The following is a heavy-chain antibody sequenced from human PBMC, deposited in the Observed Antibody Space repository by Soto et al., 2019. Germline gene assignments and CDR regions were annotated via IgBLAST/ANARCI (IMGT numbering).Heavy chain of an antibody. CDR1: GGSISGGGYY. CDR2: IHSSGTT. D-gene: IGHD6-13*01. Sequence: QVQLQESGPGLVEPSQTLSLTCIVSGGSISGGGYYWSWIRQHPGKGLDWIGYIHSSGTTYYYPSLKSRLTISVDTSNTQFSRQLSSVTAADTAVYYCARACTAAAGWANWFDLWGQGTLVTVSS. J-gene: IGHJ5*02. V-gene: IGHV4-31*03. CDR3: ARACTAAAGWANWFDL.